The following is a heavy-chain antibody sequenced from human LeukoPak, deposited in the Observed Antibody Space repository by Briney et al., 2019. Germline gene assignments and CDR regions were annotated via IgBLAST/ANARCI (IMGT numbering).Heavy chain of an antibody. CDR2: IRSKANSYAT. Sequence: GGSLRLSCAASGFTFSGSAMHWVRQASGKGLEWVGRIRSKANSYATAYAASVKGRFTISRDDSKSTAYLQMNSLKTEDTAVYYCTRLGGIGFDPWGQGTLVTVSS. CDR1: GFTFSGSA. J-gene: IGHJ5*02. D-gene: IGHD3-3*01. V-gene: IGHV3-73*01. CDR3: TRLGGIGFDP.